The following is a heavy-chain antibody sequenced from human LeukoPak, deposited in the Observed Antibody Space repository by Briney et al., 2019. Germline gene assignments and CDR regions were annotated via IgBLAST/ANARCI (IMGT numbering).Heavy chain of an antibody. V-gene: IGHV3-21*01. CDR1: GFTFSSYS. D-gene: IGHD2-15*01. CDR3: ARDLNFGVVVAATGFNWFDP. J-gene: IGHJ5*02. Sequence: PGGSLRLSCVASGFTFSSYSMNWVRQAPGKGLEWVSSISSSSSYIYYADSVKGRFTISRDNAKNSLYLQMNSLRAEDTAVYYCARDLNFGVVVAATGFNWFDPWGQGTLVTVSS. CDR2: ISSSSSYI.